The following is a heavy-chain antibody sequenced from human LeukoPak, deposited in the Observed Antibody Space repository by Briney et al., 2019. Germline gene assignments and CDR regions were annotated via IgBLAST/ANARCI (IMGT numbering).Heavy chain of an antibody. CDR3: ARVIEARHFDY. CDR2: IYSGGST. V-gene: IGHV3-66*01. J-gene: IGHJ4*02. Sequence: GGSLRLSCAASGFTVNSNYMSWVRQAPGKGLEWVSIIYSGGSTYYADSVKGRFTISRDNAKNTMFLQMNGLRGEDTAIYYCARVIEARHFDYWGQGTLVTVSS. D-gene: IGHD6-6*01. CDR1: GFTVNSNY.